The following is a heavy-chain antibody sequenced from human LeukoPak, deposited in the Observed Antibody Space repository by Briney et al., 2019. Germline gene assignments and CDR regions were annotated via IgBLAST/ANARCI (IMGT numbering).Heavy chain of an antibody. CDR1: GFTFSSYA. CDR3: AKDLDSSSWYYYYYGMDV. Sequence: GGSLRLSCAASGFTFSSYAMSWVRQAPGKGLEWVSAISGSGGSTYYADSVKGRFTISRDNSKNTQYLQMNSLRAEDTAVYYCAKDLDSSSWYYYYYGMDVWGQGTTVTVSS. V-gene: IGHV3-23*01. J-gene: IGHJ6*02. D-gene: IGHD6-13*01. CDR2: ISGSGGST.